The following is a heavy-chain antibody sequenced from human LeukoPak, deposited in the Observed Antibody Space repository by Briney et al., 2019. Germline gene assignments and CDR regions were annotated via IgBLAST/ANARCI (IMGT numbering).Heavy chain of an antibody. CDR2: INHSGST. Sequence: SSETLSLTCAVYGGSFSGYYWSWIRQPPGKGLEWIGEINHSGSTNYNPSLESRVTISVDTSKNQFSLKLSSVTAADTAVYYCATTLLYSSGWYFPPRSFFDYWGQGTLVTVSS. D-gene: IGHD6-19*01. CDR1: GGSFSGYY. V-gene: IGHV4-34*01. J-gene: IGHJ4*02. CDR3: ATTLLYSSGWYFPPRSFFDY.